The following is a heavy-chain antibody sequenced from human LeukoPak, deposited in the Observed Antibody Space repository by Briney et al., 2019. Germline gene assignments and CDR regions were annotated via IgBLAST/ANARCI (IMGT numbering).Heavy chain of an antibody. D-gene: IGHD3-10*01. V-gene: IGHV4-39*07. CDR2: IYYSGST. CDR3: ARDGLVRGVINLNYYYGMDV. J-gene: IGHJ6*02. CDR1: GGSISSSSYY. Sequence: PSETLSLTCTVSGGSISSSSYYWGWIRQPPGKGLEWIGSIYYSGSTYYNPSLKSRVTISVDTSKNQFSLKLSSVTAADTAVYYCARDGLVRGVINLNYYYGMDVWGQGTTVTVSS.